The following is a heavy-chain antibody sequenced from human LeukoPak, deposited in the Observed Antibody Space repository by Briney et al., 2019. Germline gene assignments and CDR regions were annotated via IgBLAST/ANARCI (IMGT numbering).Heavy chain of an antibody. Sequence: GGSLRLSCAASGFTFSSYAMGWVRQAPGKGLEWVSAISGSGGSTYYADSVKGRFTISRDNSKNTLYLQMNSLRAEDTAVYYCAKDLGYCSSTSCYWSFDYWGQGTLVTVSS. CDR1: GFTFSSYA. CDR2: ISGSGGST. CDR3: AKDLGYCSSTSCYWSFDY. V-gene: IGHV3-23*01. D-gene: IGHD2-2*01. J-gene: IGHJ4*02.